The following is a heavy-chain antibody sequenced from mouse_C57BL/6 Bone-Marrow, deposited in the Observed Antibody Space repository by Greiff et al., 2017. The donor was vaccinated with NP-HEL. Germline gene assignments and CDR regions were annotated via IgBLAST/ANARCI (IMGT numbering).Heavy chain of an antibody. Sequence: EVKLVESGGGLVKPGGSLKLSCAASGFTFSSYAMSWVRQTPEKRLEWVATISDGGSYTYYPDNVKGRFTISRDNAKNNLYLQMSHLKSEDTAMYYCARFPYGNYGEYFDYWGQGTTLTVSS. J-gene: IGHJ2*01. D-gene: IGHD2-1*01. CDR2: ISDGGSYT. CDR1: GFTFSSYA. CDR3: ARFPYGNYGEYFDY. V-gene: IGHV5-4*03.